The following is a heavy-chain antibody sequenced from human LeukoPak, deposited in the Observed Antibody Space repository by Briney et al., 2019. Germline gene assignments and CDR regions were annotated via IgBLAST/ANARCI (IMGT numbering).Heavy chain of an antibody. CDR3: ARARLYSGSENYYFDY. CDR2: INPNSGGT. D-gene: IGHD5-12*01. CDR1: GYTFTGYY. Sequence: ASVKVSCKASGYTFTGYYMHWVRQAPGQGLEWMGWINPNSGGTNYAQKFQGRVTMTRGTSINTAYMELSRLRSDDTAVYYCARARLYSGSENYYFDYWGQGTLVTVSS. V-gene: IGHV1-2*02. J-gene: IGHJ4*02.